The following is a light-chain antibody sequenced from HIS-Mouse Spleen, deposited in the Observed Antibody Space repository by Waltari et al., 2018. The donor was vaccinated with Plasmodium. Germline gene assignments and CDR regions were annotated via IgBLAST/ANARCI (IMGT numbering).Light chain of an antibody. V-gene: IGKV1-9*01. CDR3: QQLNSYPLT. Sequence: DIQVTQSPSLLSASVGDRVTITCRASQGISSYLSWYQQKPGKAPKLLIYAASTLQSGVPSSFSGSGSGTEFTLTISSLQPEDFATYYCQQLNSYPLTFGGGTKVEIK. J-gene: IGKJ4*01. CDR2: AAS. CDR1: QGISSY.